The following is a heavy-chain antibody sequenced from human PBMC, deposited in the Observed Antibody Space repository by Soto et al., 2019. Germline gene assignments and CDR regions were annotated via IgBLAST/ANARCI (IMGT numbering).Heavy chain of an antibody. D-gene: IGHD3-10*01. V-gene: IGHV4-34*01. J-gene: IGHJ6*02. Sequence: SETLSLTCAVSGGPFSGYYWSWIRQPPGKGLEWIGEINHSGTTNYEPSLKSRVTIPADTSKRDFSLKLSSVTAADTAVYYCARRPYYGSGNYYGRHNGLDVWGQGTTVTV. CDR2: INHSGTT. CDR1: GGPFSGYY. CDR3: ARRPYYGSGNYYGRHNGLDV.